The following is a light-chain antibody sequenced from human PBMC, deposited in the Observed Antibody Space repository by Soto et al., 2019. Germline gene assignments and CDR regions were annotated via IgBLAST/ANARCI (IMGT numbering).Light chain of an antibody. CDR3: QQYGSSPWT. J-gene: IGKJ1*01. CDR1: QSVSSSY. CDR2: GAS. Sequence: EIVLTQSPGTLSLSPGERATLSCRASQSVSSSYLAWYQQKPGQAPRLLIYGASSRATGIPDRFSGSGSGPDFTLTISSLEPEDFGLYYCQQYGSSPWTFGQGTKVEIK. V-gene: IGKV3-20*01.